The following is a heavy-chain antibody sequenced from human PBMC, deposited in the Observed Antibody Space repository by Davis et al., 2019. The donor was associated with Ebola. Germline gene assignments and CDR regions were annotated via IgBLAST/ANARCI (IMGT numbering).Heavy chain of an antibody. D-gene: IGHD6-6*01. V-gene: IGHV4-59*12. CDR2: IYYSGST. CDR3: ARGRQYSSSPKAPFHY. J-gene: IGHJ4*02. Sequence: PSETLSLTCTVSGGSISSYYWSWIRQPPGKGLEWIGYIYYSGSTNYNPSLKSRVTISVDTSKNQFSLRLSSVTAADTAVYYCARGRQYSSSPKAPFHYWGQGTLVTVSS. CDR1: GGSISSYY.